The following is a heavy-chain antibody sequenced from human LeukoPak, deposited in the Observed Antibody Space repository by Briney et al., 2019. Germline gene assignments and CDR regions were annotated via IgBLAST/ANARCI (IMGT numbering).Heavy chain of an antibody. J-gene: IGHJ4*02. CDR2: ILYDGSNK. CDR1: GFTFSTHA. CDR3: ARAPFYYDSSGYPYFDG. V-gene: IGHV3-30*14. Sequence: GRSLRLSCTASGFTFSTHAMHWVRQAPGKGLEWVAIILYDGSNKHYADSVKGRFTISRDNSKNTLYLQMNSLRAEDTALYYCARAPFYYDSSGYPYFDGWGQGTLVTVSS. D-gene: IGHD3-22*01.